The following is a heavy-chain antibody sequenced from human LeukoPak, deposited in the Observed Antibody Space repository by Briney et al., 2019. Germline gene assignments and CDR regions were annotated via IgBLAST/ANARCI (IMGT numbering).Heavy chain of an antibody. V-gene: IGHV3-21*01. CDR1: GFTFSSYS. CDR3: ARGYCSGGSCYSIDY. CDR2: ISSSSSYI. D-gene: IGHD2-15*01. J-gene: IGHJ4*02. Sequence: GRSLRLSCAASGFTFSSYSMNWVRQAPGKGLEWVSSISSSSSYIYYADSVKGRFTISRDNAKNSLYLQMNSLRAEDTAVYYCARGYCSGGSCYSIDYWGQGTLVTVSS.